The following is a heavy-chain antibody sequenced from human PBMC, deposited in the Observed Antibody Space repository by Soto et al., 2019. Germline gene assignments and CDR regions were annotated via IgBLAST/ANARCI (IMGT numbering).Heavy chain of an antibody. Sequence: ASVKVSCKTSEYTFTEYDINWVRQAPGQGPEYMGWVSPENKNAGYAPQFRGRVSMTTDTTISTAYLEVTNLTYEDTAVYYCEVTTGYWGQGTMVPVSS. CDR3: EVTTGY. CDR1: EYTFTEYD. V-gene: IGHV1-8*01. D-gene: IGHD1-1*01. CDR2: VSPENKNA. J-gene: IGHJ4*02.